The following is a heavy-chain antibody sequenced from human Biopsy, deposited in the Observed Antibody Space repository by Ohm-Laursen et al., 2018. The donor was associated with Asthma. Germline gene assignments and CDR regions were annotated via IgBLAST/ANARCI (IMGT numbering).Heavy chain of an antibody. CDR3: ARGDSSNWSHYYFDY. CDR1: GFAVSRDH. J-gene: IGHJ4*02. V-gene: IGHV3-53*01. CDR2: IYSGGTS. Sequence: GSLRLSCSAFGFAVSRDHMFWVRQAPGKGLEWVSVIYSGGTSHTADSVRGRFTISRDYSKNTLYLQMHSLRAEDTAVYYCARGDSSNWSHYYFDYWGQGTLVTVSS. D-gene: IGHD3-22*01.